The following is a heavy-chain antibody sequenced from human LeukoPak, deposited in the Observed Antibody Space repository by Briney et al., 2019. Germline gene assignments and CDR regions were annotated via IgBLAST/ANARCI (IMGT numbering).Heavy chain of an antibody. Sequence: TGGSLRLSCAASGFTFSSYSMNWVRQAPGKGLEWVSFISSSRSYIYYADSVKGRFTISRDNAKNSLYLQINSLRAEDTAVYYCARDVYYGSGIPRLDYWGQGTLVTVSS. CDR1: GFTFSSYS. J-gene: IGHJ4*02. V-gene: IGHV3-21*01. CDR3: ARDVYYGSGIPRLDY. D-gene: IGHD3-10*01. CDR2: ISSSRSYI.